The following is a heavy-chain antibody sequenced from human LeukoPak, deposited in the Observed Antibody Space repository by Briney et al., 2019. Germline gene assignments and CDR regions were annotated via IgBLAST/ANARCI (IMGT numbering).Heavy chain of an antibody. CDR2: IKPSGGTI. D-gene: IGHD6-13*01. CDR1: GYTFSSYY. J-gene: IGHJ4*02. CDR3: ARAELYSSSWYNY. Sequence: ASVKVSCKASGYTFSSYYIHWVRQAPGLGLQWMGMIKPSGGTIRYEQSFQGRVTMTTDTSTSTVFMELSSLTSDDTAVYYCARAELYSSSWYNYWGQGTLVTVSS. V-gene: IGHV1-46*01.